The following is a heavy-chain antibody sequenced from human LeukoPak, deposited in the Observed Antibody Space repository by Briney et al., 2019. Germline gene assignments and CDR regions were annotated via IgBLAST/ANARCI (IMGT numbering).Heavy chain of an antibody. D-gene: IGHD2/OR15-2a*01. Sequence: SETLSLTCTVSGGSISNSYWSWIRQPPGRGLEWIGYIYYSGSTDYNPSLTSRVTISLDTSKNHFSLKLSSVTAADTAVYYCARNMVGETTFDYWGQGTLVTVSS. CDR3: ARNMVGETTFDY. CDR2: IYYSGST. V-gene: IGHV4-59*12. J-gene: IGHJ4*02. CDR1: GGSISNSY.